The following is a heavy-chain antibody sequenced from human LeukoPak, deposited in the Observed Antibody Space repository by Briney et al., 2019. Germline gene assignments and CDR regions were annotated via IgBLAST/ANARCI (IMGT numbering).Heavy chain of an antibody. CDR2: IYTSGST. CDR3: ASVDYYGSGRHYFDY. CDR1: GGSISSSSYY. D-gene: IGHD3-10*01. J-gene: IGHJ4*02. V-gene: IGHV4-39*07. Sequence: SETLSLTCTVSGGSISSSSYYWGWIRQPPGKGLEWIGSIYTSGSTNYNPSLKSRVTMSVDTSKNQFSLKLSSVTAADTAVYYCASVDYYGSGRHYFDYWGQGTLVTVSS.